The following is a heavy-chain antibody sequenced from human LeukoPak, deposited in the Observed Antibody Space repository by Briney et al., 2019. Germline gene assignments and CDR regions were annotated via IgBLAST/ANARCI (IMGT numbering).Heavy chain of an antibody. CDR3: ASRGIVVVPYYYYMDV. J-gene: IGHJ6*03. CDR1: GGSFSGYY. D-gene: IGHD2-2*01. V-gene: IGHV4-34*01. CDR2: INHSGST. Sequence: PSETLSLTCAVYGGSFSGYYWSWIRQPPGKGLEWIGEINHSGSTNYNPSLKSRVTISVDTSKNQFSLKLSSVTAADTAVYYCASRGIVVVPYYYYMDVWGKGTTVTISS.